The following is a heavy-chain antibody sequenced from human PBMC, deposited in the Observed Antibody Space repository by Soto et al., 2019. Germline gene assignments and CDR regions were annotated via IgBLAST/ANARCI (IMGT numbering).Heavy chain of an antibody. Sequence: SETLSLTCAVSGGSISSGGYPWSWIRQPPGTGLEWIGEINHSGSTNYNPSLKSRVTISVDTSKNQFSLKLTSVTAADTAVYYCARDKITGLFDYWGQGTLVTVSS. CDR2: INHSGST. CDR3: ARDKITGLFDY. CDR1: GGSISSGGYP. J-gene: IGHJ4*02. V-gene: IGHV4-30-2*01. D-gene: IGHD2-8*02.